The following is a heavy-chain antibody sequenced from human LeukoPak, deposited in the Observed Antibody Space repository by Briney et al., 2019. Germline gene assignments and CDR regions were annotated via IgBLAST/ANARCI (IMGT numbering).Heavy chain of an antibody. CDR2: ISGSGTTK. D-gene: IGHD5-24*01. V-gene: IGHV3-23*01. CDR3: AQDRGYNYPFRYFDH. Sequence: GGSLRLSCAASVLTFRSYAMTWVRQALGKGLGWVSSISGSGTTKYFDDSVERRFTTTRDNSKCSLYLQMNSRRDEDTAIYYCAQDRGYNYPFRYFDHWGQGTLVTVSS. CDR1: VLTFRSYA. J-gene: IGHJ4*02.